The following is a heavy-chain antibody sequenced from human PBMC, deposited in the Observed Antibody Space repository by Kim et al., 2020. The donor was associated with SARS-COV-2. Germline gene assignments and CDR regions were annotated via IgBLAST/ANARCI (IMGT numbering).Heavy chain of an antibody. CDR1: GYTFTGYY. CDR2: INPNSGGT. J-gene: IGHJ4*02. CDR3: AREGGYCSGGSCPPPDY. D-gene: IGHD2-15*01. Sequence: ASVKVSCKASGYTFTGYYMHWVRQAPGQGLEWMGWINPNSGGTNYAQKFQGRVTMTRDTSISTAYMELSRLRSDDTAVYYCAREGGYCSGGSCPPPDYWGQGTLVTVSS. V-gene: IGHV1-2*02.